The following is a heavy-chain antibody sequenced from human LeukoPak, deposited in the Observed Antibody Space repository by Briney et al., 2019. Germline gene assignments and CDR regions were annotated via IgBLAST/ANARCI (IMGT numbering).Heavy chain of an antibody. D-gene: IGHD3-10*01. J-gene: IGHJ6*02. CDR3: ARGPTVTYYYGSGSYYNNGKYYYYGIDV. CDR2: INHSGST. CDR1: GGSFSVYY. Sequence: SETLSLTCAVYGGSFSVYYWSWLRQPPGKGLEWIGEINHSGSTNHNPSLKSRVTISVDTSKKQFFLKLSSVTDADTAVYYCARGPTVTYYYGSGSYYNNGKYYYYGIDVWGQGTMVTVSS. V-gene: IGHV4-34*01.